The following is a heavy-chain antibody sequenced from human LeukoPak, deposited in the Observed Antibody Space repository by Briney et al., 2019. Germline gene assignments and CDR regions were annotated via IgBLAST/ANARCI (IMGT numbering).Heavy chain of an antibody. V-gene: IGHV3-48*03. J-gene: IGHJ4*02. CDR2: ISSSGNTI. CDR3: ARGYTYVFD. D-gene: IGHD5-18*01. Sequence: PGGSLRLSCAASGFTFSSYEMNWVRQAPGKGLEWVSYISSSGNTIYYADSVKGRFTISRDNAKNSLYLQMNSLRAEDTAVYYRARGYTYVFDWGQGTLVTVSS. CDR1: GFTFSSYE.